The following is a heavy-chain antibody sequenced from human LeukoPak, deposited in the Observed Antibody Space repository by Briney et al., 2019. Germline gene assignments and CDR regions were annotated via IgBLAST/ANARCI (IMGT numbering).Heavy chain of an antibody. D-gene: IGHD3-16*01. Sequence: PSETLSLTCTLSGGSISSSSYYWGWIRQPPGKGLEWIGCIYYSGSTYYNPSLKSRVTISVDMSKSQFSLQLTSVTAADTAAYYCARSVGGALRTNWLDHWGQGTLVTVSS. CDR3: ARSVGGALRTNWLDH. V-gene: IGHV4-39*01. J-gene: IGHJ5*02. CDR2: IYYSGST. CDR1: GGSISSSSYY.